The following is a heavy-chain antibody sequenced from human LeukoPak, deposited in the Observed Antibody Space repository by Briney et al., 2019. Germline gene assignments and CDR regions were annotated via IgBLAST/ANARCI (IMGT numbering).Heavy chain of an antibody. Sequence: GGSLRLSCAASGFTFSSYWMSWVRQALGKGLEWVANIKQDGSEKYYVDSVKGRFTISRDNAKNSLYLQMNSLRAEDTAVYYCAREYEIAAAGNGGFDYWGQGTLVTVSS. V-gene: IGHV3-7*03. J-gene: IGHJ4*02. CDR3: AREYEIAAAGNGGFDY. CDR1: GFTFSSYW. D-gene: IGHD6-13*01. CDR2: IKQDGSEK.